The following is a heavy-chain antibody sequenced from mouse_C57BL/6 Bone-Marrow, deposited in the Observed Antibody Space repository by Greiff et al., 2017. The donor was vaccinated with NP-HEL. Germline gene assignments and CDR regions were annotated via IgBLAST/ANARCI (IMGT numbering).Heavy chain of an antibody. Sequence: VQLQESGPELVKPGASVKISCKASGYAFSSSWMNWVKQRPGKGLEWIGRIYPGDGDTNYNGKFKGKATLTADKSSSTAYMQLSSLTSEDSAVYFCARFVITTAFDYWGQGTTLTVSS. J-gene: IGHJ2*01. CDR3: ARFVITTAFDY. V-gene: IGHV1-82*01. CDR1: GYAFSSSW. D-gene: IGHD1-1*01. CDR2: IYPGDGDT.